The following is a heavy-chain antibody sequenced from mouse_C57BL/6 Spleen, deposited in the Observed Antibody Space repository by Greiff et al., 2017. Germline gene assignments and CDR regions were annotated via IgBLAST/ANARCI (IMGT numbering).Heavy chain of an antibody. CDR2: IYPGDGDT. CDR1: GYAFSSYW. CDR3: ARWYYGRRYFDV. V-gene: IGHV1-80*01. J-gene: IGHJ1*03. D-gene: IGHD1-1*01. Sequence: QVQLQQSGAELVKPGASVKISCKASGYAFSSYWMNWVKQRPGKGLEWIGQIYPGDGDTNYNGKFKGKATLTADKSSSTAYMQLSSLTSEDSAVYFCARWYYGRRYFDVWGTGTTVTVSS.